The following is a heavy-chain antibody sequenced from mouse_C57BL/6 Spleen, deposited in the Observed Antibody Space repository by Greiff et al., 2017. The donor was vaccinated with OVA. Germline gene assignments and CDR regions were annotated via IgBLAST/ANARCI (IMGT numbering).Heavy chain of an antibody. CDR1: GYTFTSYW. J-gene: IGHJ1*03. V-gene: IGHV1-69*01. CDR3: ARHYGSSYGYFDV. Sequence: VKLQQPGAELVMPGASVKLSCKASGYTFTSYWMHWVKQRPGQGLEWIGEIDPSDSYTNYNQKFKGKSTLTVDKSSSTAYMQLSSLTSEDSAVYYCARHYGSSYGYFDVWGTGTTVTVSS. CDR2: IDPSDSYT. D-gene: IGHD1-1*01.